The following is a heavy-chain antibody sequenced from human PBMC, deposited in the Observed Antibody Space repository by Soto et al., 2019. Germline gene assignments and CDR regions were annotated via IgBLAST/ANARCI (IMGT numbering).Heavy chain of an antibody. D-gene: IGHD2-21*02. CDR2: IIPLFGTA. V-gene: IGHV1-69*06. Sequence: QVYLVQSGAEVKKPGSSVKISCKASGGIFSSNTINWVRQAAGQGLEWMGGIIPLFGTANYAEKFQGRVTISADKSTKTEYMKLTSLRSEDTAVYYCPRKAACGGDCYAFDSWCQATLVTVSS. J-gene: IGHJ4*02. CDR1: GGIFSSNT. CDR3: PRKAACGGDCYAFDS.